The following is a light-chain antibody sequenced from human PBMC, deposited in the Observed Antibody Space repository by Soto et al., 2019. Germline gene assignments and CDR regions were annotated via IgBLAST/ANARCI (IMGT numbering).Light chain of an antibody. CDR1: SSDIGGYNF. J-gene: IGLJ1*01. CDR3: SSHWGSNNPYV. V-gene: IGLV2-8*01. Sequence: QSALTQPPSASGSPGQSVAISCTGTSSDIGGYNFVSWYQQHPGKAPKLMIYDVTKRPSGVPDRFSGSKSGNTATLIVSGLQAEDEADYYCSSHWGSNNPYVFGPGTKVTVL. CDR2: DVT.